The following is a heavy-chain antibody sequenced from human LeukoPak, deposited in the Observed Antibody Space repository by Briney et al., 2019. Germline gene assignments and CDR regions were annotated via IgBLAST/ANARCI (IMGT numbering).Heavy chain of an antibody. CDR3: ARHRTKRRDFYDPTGLYYPHDGSFDF. CDR2: VYHSGST. CDR1: DYAISSGFY. Sequence: PSETLSLTCSVSDYAISSGFYWGWIRQTPGKGLEWIGSVYHSGSTYYNPSLKSRLIILVDTSKNQFSLRLNSVTAADTALYFCARHRTKRRDFYDPTGLYYPHDGSFDFWGQGTLVTVSS. V-gene: IGHV4-38-2*02. D-gene: IGHD2-21*01. J-gene: IGHJ4*02.